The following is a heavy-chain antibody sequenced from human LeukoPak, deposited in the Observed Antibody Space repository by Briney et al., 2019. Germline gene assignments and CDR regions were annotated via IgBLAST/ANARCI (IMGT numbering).Heavy chain of an antibody. CDR2: IYNSGST. D-gene: IGHD4-23*01. CDR1: GGSISSYY. CDR3: ARALRLWGGNSGIAFDI. V-gene: IGHV4-59*01. Sequence: SETLSLTCTVSGGSISSYYWSWIPQPPGKGLEWIGYIYNSGSTNYNHSLKSRVTISEDMSNNQFSLKLSSVTAADTAVYYCARALRLWGGNSGIAFDIWGQGTMVTVSS. J-gene: IGHJ3*02.